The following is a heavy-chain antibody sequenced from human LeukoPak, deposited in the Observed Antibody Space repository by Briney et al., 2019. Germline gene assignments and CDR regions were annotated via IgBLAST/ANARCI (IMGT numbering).Heavy chain of an antibody. D-gene: IGHD3-22*01. Sequence: PSETLSLTCTVSGGSISSGGYSWSWIRQHPGKGLEWIGYIYYSGSTYYNPSLKSRVTISVDTSKNQFSLKLSSVTAADTAVYYCARAGPIKTYYYDSSGYYFDYWGQGTLVTVSS. CDR1: GGSISSGGYS. CDR2: IYYSGST. CDR3: ARAGPIKTYYYDSSGYYFDY. J-gene: IGHJ4*02. V-gene: IGHV4-31*03.